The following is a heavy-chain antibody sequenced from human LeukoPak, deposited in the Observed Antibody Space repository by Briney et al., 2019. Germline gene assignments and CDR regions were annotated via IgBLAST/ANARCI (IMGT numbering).Heavy chain of an antibody. CDR2: IYYSGST. J-gene: IGHJ5*02. D-gene: IGHD3-9*01. CDR3: AREFYDILTGYRLDP. V-gene: IGHV4-31*03. Sequence: KPSETLSLTCTVSGGSISSGGYYWIWIRQHPGKGLEGIGYIYYSGSTYYNPSLKSRVTISVDTSKNQFSLKLSSVTAADTAVYYCAREFYDILTGYRLDPWGQGTLVTVSS. CDR1: GGSISSGGYY.